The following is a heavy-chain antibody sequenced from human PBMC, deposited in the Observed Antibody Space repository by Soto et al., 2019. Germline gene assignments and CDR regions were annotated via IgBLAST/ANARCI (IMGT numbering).Heavy chain of an antibody. Sequence: SETLSLTCTVSGGSISSGGYYWSWIRQHPGKGLEWIGYIYYSGSTYYNPSLKSRVTISVDTSKNQFSLKLSSVTAADTAVYYCARGREEMVRGEEVYYFDYWGQGTLVTVSS. D-gene: IGHD3-10*01. J-gene: IGHJ4*02. CDR2: IYYSGST. V-gene: IGHV4-31*03. CDR3: ARGREEMVRGEEVYYFDY. CDR1: GGSISSGGYY.